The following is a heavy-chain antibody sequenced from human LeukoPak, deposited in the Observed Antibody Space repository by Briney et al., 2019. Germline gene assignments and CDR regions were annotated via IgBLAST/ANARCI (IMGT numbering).Heavy chain of an antibody. CDR3: AREVVNYHGSGSFSPRQDYYGMDV. D-gene: IGHD3-10*01. V-gene: IGHV1-18*01. CDR1: GHSFGNYG. J-gene: IGHJ6*02. CDR2: ISAHNGNT. Sequence: EASVKVSYKASGHSFGNYGFSWVRQAPGQGLEWMGRISAHNGNTNYAQKFQGRVTMTTDTSTTTAYMELRSLRSDDTAVYYCAREVVNYHGSGSFSPRQDYYGMDVWGQGTTVIVSS.